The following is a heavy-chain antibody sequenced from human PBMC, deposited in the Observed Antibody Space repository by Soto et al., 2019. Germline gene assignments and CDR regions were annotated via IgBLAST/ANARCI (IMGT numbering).Heavy chain of an antibody. Sequence: QVQLVESGGGVVQPGRSLRLSCAASGFTFSSYAMHWVRQAPGKGLEWVAVISYDGSNKYYADSVKGRFTISRDNSKNTLYLQMNSLRADDTAVYYCARGMTTAFFYYWGQGTLVTVSS. J-gene: IGHJ4*02. D-gene: IGHD4-4*01. CDR1: GFTFSSYA. CDR3: ARGMTTAFFYY. V-gene: IGHV3-30-3*01. CDR2: ISYDGSNK.